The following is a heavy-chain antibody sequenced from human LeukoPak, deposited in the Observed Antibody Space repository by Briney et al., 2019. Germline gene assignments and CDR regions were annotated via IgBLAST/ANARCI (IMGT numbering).Heavy chain of an antibody. J-gene: IGHJ4*02. CDR3: AARDVLTGLHDY. CDR1: GGSFSGYY. V-gene: IGHV4-34*01. CDR2: INHSGST. Sequence: SETLSLTCAVYGGSFSGYYWSWIRQPPGKGLEWIGEINHSGSTNYNPSLKSRVAISVDTSKSQFSLKLSSVTAADTAVYYCAARDVLTGLHDYWGQGTLVTVSS. D-gene: IGHD3-9*01.